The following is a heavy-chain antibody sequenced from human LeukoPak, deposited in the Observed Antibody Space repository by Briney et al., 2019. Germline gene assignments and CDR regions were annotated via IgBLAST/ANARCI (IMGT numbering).Heavy chain of an antibody. CDR2: IYYRGST. CDR3: ARGLPAR. V-gene: IGHV4-34*01. CDR1: GGSFSGYY. Sequence: SETLSLTCAVYGGSFSGYYWSWIRQPPGKGLEWIGSIYYRGSTYYSPSLKSRVTISVDTSKNQFSLKLSSVTAADTAVYYCARGLPARWGQGTLVTVSS. J-gene: IGHJ4*02.